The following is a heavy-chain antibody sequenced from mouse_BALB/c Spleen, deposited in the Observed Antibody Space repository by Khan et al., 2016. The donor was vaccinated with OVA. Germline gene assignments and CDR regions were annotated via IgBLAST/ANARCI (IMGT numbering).Heavy chain of an antibody. CDR1: GFIFSSYS. V-gene: IGHV5-6*01. Sequence: EVELVESGGDLVKPGGSLKLSCAASGFIFSSYSMSWVRQTPDKRLEWVATISSGGDYTYYPDNVKGRFTISRDNAKNTLYLQMSSLKSEDTAMYYCASHLTGSVAYWGQGTLGTVSA. CDR3: ASHLTGSVAY. CDR2: ISSGGDYT. J-gene: IGHJ3*01. D-gene: IGHD4-1*01.